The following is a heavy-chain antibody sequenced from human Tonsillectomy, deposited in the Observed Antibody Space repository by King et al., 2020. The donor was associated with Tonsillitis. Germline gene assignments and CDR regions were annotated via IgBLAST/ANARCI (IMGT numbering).Heavy chain of an antibody. CDR3: ARHMTFDDSGGPNLDY. J-gene: IGHJ4*02. Sequence: VQLVESGAEVKKPGESLKISCKGSGYSFTNYWIGWIRQMPGKGLEWMGIIYPGDSDTRYSPSFQGQVTLSADKSISTAYLQWSSLKASDTATYYCARHMTFDDSGGPNLDYWGQGTPVTVSS. CDR2: IYPGDSDT. CDR1: GYSFTNYW. D-gene: IGHD3-22*01. V-gene: IGHV5-51*01.